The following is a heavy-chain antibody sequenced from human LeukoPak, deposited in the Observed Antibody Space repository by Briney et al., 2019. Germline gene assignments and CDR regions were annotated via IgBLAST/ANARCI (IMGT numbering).Heavy chain of an antibody. J-gene: IGHJ4*02. V-gene: IGHV3-7*01. CDR3: ARDRDSSWYPYFES. CDR2: IKQDGSQT. Sequence: GGSLRLSCVASGFTISGSFMSWVRQVPGKGLEWVTNIKQDGSQTYYIDSVRGRFTISRDNAKNSVYLQVNSLRVEDTAVYYYARDRDSSWYPYFESWGQGTLVTVSS. CDR1: GFTISGSF. D-gene: IGHD6-13*01.